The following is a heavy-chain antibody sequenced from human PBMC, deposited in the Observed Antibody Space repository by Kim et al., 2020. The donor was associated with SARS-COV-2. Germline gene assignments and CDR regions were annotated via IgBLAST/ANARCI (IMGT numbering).Heavy chain of an antibody. V-gene: IGHV3-48*02. CDR2: SSSTI. CDR3: ARDVKDY. J-gene: IGHJ4*02. Sequence: SSSTIYYADSVKGRFTISRDNAKNSLYLQMNSLRDEDTAVYYCARDVKDYWGQGTLVTVSS.